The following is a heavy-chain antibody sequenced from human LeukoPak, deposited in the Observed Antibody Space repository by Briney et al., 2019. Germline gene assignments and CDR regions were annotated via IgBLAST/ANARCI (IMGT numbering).Heavy chain of an antibody. J-gene: IGHJ4*02. CDR3: ARVVYGHYVGDY. CDR1: GYTCTSYG. D-gene: IGHD4-17*01. V-gene: IGHV1-18*04. Sequence: GASVKGSCKASGYTCTSYGISWVRQAPGQGLEWMGWISAYNGNTNYAQKLQGRVTMTTDTSTSTAYMELRSLRSDDTAVYYCARVVYGHYVGDYWGQGTLVTVSS. CDR2: ISAYNGNT.